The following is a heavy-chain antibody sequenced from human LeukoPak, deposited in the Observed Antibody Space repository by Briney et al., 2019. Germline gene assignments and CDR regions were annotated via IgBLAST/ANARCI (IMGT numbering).Heavy chain of an antibody. CDR2: VGTAGDA. CDR1: GFSFSSYD. D-gene: IGHD5-24*01. J-gene: IGHJ4*02. CDR3: VRRDGYNSLDQ. V-gene: IGHV3-13*01. Sequence: GGSLSLSCAASGFSFSSYDMHWVRQPTGKGLEWVSSVGTAGDAYYPGYVKGRFTISRENAKNSLSLQMSSLRAGDTAVYYCVRRDGYNSLDQWGQGTLVTVSS.